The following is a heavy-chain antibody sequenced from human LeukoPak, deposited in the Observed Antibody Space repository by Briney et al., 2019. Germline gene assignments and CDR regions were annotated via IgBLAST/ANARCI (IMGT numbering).Heavy chain of an antibody. D-gene: IGHD6-25*01. CDR3: ARDHQRLEIDY. CDR1: GGSISSGDYY. J-gene: IGHJ4*02. Sequence: PSETLSLTCTVSGGSISSGDYYWSWIRQPPGKGLEWIGYIYYSGSTYYNPSLKSRVTISVDTSKNQFSLKLSSVTAADTAVYYCARDHQRLEIDYWGQGTLVTASS. V-gene: IGHV4-30-4*08. CDR2: IYYSGST.